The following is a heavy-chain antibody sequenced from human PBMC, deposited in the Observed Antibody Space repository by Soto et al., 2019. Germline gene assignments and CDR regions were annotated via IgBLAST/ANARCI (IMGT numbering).Heavy chain of an antibody. CDR3: ARGGGVGVAGSAAFDM. D-gene: IGHD3-3*01. CDR1: GYPVTAYY. J-gene: IGHJ3*02. Sequence: QLHLVQSGAVVKKPGASVTVSCSASGYPVTAYYMHWVRQDPGRGLEWMGGINPATGAAKYTQTFQGRVPMNRDTSTSTVFMELSGLTSEDTAVFYCARGGGVGVAGSAAFDMWGQGTLVTVSS. CDR2: INPATGAA. V-gene: IGHV1-2*02.